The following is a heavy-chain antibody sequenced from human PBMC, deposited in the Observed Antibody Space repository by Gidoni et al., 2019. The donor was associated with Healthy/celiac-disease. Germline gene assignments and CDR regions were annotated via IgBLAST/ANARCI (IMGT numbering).Heavy chain of an antibody. CDR2: INHSGST. D-gene: IGHD3-22*01. Sequence: QVQLQQWGAGLLKPSETLSLTCAVYGGSFSGYYWSWIRQPPGKVLEWIGEINHSGSTNYNPSLKSRVTISVDTSKNQFSLKLSSVTAADTAVYYCARSWARIVVVIDYWGQGTLVTVSS. CDR3: ARSWARIVVVIDY. V-gene: IGHV4-34*01. J-gene: IGHJ4*02. CDR1: GGSFSGYY.